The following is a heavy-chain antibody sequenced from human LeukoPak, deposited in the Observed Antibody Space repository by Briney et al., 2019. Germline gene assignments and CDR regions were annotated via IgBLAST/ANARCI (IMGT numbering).Heavy chain of an antibody. CDR2: INPSGGST. Sequence: ASVKVSCKASGYTFTSYYMHWVRQAPGQGLEWTGIINPSGGSTSYAQKFQGRVTMTRGTSTSTVYMELSSLRSEDTAVYYCARDTKDYGDYGWFDPWGQGTLVTVSS. CDR1: GYTFTSYY. J-gene: IGHJ5*02. V-gene: IGHV1-46*01. CDR3: ARDTKDYGDYGWFDP. D-gene: IGHD4-17*01.